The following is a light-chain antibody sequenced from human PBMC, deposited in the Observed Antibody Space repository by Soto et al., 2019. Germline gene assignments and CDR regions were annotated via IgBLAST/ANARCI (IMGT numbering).Light chain of an antibody. CDR3: QQRSNWPLT. CDR2: DAS. V-gene: IGKV3-11*01. Sequence: EIVLTQSPATLSLSPGQRATLSCRASQSVSSYLAWYQQKPGQAPRLLIYDASNRATGIPARFSGSVSGTDFAHTISRLEPQDFGVYCCQQRSNWPLTFGGGPKVEIK. J-gene: IGKJ4*01. CDR1: QSVSSY.